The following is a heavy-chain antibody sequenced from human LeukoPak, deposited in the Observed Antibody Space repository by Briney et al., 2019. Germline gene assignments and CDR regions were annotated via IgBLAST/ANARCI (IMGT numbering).Heavy chain of an antibody. D-gene: IGHD3-3*01. Sequence: GASVKVSCKACGYTFTSYGIGWVRQAPGQGLEWMGWISAYNGNTNYAQKLQGRVTMTTDTSTSTAYMELRSLSSDDTAVYYCARVYYDFWSGYEYDAFAIWGQGTMVTVSS. CDR3: ARVYYDFWSGYEYDAFAI. CDR2: ISAYNGNT. V-gene: IGHV1-18*01. J-gene: IGHJ3*02. CDR1: GYTFTSYG.